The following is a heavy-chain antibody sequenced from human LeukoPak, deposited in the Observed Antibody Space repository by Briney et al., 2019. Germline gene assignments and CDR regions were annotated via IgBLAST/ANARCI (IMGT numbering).Heavy chain of an antibody. D-gene: IGHD1-26*01. CDR2: MNPNSGNT. V-gene: IGHV1-8*03. Sequence: ASVKVSCKASGYTFTSYDINWVRQATGQGLEWMGWMNPNSGNTGYAQKFQGRVTITRNTSISTAYMELSSLRSEDTAVYYCTGGSYSRYFDYWGQGTLVTVSS. CDR3: TGGSYSRYFDY. CDR1: GYTFTSYD. J-gene: IGHJ4*02.